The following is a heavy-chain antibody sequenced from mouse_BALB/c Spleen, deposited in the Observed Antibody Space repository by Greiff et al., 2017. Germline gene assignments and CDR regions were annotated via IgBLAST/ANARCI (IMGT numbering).Heavy chain of an antibody. CDR3: ARGDGNYVDWYFDV. CDR1: GFSLPRYG. J-gene: IGHJ1*01. CDR2: IWAGGST. D-gene: IGHD2-1*01. Sequence: QVQLKQSGPGLVAPSQSLSITCTVSGFSLPRYGVHWVRPPPGKGLEWLGVIWAGGSTNYNSALMSRLSISKDNSKSQVFLKINSLQTDDTAMYYCARGDGNYVDWYFDVWGAGTTVTVSS. V-gene: IGHV2-9*02.